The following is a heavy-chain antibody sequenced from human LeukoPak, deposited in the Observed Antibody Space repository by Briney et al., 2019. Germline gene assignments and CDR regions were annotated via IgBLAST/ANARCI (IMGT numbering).Heavy chain of an antibody. CDR2: IRGDTGDT. Sequence: GASVKVSCKTSVYTLSDYYMHWVRQAPGQGLEWMGWIRGDTGDTDSPQKFQGRVTMTRDTSTNTAYMELSRLRYDDTAMYFCARVRGNSCDYWGQGTLVTVSS. CDR3: ARVRGNSCDY. V-gene: IGHV1-2*02. D-gene: IGHD6-13*01. CDR1: VYTLSDYY. J-gene: IGHJ4*02.